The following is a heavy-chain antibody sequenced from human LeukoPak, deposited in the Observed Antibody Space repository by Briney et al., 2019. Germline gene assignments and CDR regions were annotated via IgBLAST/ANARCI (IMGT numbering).Heavy chain of an antibody. CDR2: IYPGDSDT. J-gene: IGHJ5*02. V-gene: IGHV5-51*01. CDR1: GYSFTSYW. D-gene: IGHD5-24*01. Sequence: KTGESLQISCKGSGYSFTSYWIGWVRQMPGKGLEWMGIIYPGDSDTRYSPSFQGQVTISADKSISTAYLQWSSLKASDTAMYYCARAGDGYNLNPNWFDPWGQGTLVTVSS. CDR3: ARAGDGYNLNPNWFDP.